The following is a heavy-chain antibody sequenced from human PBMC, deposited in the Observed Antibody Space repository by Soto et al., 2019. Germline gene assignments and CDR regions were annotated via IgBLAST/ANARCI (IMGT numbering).Heavy chain of an antibody. CDR3: ARSYSYGSYWYFDY. CDR2: ISAYNGNT. J-gene: IGHJ4*02. D-gene: IGHD5-18*01. CDR1: GYTFTSYG. V-gene: IGHV1-18*04. Sequence: ASVKVSCKASGYTFTSYGISWVRQAPGQGLEWMGWISAYNGNTNYAQKLQGRVTMTTDTSTSTAYMELRSPRSDDTAVYYCARSYSYGSYWYFDYWGQGALVTVSS.